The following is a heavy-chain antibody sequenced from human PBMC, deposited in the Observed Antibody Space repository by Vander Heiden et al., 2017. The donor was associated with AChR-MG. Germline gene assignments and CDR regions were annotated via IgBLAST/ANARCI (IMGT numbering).Heavy chain of an antibody. CDR3: ARKGWNDGLYYFDY. CDR2: IYYSGST. CDR1: GGSISSYY. D-gene: IGHD1-1*01. Sequence: QVQLQESGPGLVKPSETLSLTCTVSGGSISSYYWSWIRQPPGKGLEWIGYIYYSGSTNYNPSLKSRVTISVDTSKNQFSLKLSSVTAADTAVYYCARKGWNDGLYYFDYWGQGTLVTVSS. V-gene: IGHV4-59*01. J-gene: IGHJ4*02.